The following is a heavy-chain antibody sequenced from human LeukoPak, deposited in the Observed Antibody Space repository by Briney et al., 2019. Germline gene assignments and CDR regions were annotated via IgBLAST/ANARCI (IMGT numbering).Heavy chain of an antibody. CDR2: INPNSGGT. V-gene: IGHV1-2*06. CDR3: ARERQDSSSSVDY. D-gene: IGHD6-6*01. CDR1: GYTFTGYY. Sequence: AASVKVSCKASGYTFTGYYMHWVRQAPGQGLEWMGRINPNSGGTNYAQKFQGRVTMTRDTYLSKAYMELSRLRYDDTAVYYCARERQDSSSSVDYWGQGTLVTVSS. J-gene: IGHJ4*02.